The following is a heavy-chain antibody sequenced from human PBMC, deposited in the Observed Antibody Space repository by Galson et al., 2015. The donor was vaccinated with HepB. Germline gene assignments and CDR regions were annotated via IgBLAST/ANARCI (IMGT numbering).Heavy chain of an antibody. J-gene: IGHJ4*02. CDR2: ISAYNGNT. Sequence: SVKVSCKASGYTFTSYGISWVRQAPGQGLEWMGWISAYNGNTNYAQKLQGRVTMTTDTSTSTAYMELRSLRSDDTAVYYCARDPDYDYVWGTDYWGQGTLVTVSS. CDR1: GYTFTSYG. V-gene: IGHV1-18*04. D-gene: IGHD3-16*01. CDR3: ARDPDYDYVWGTDY.